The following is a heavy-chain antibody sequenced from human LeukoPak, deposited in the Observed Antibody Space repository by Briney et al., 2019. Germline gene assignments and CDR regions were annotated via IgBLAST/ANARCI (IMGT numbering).Heavy chain of an antibody. CDR3: ASATTVTTFGY. J-gene: IGHJ4*02. D-gene: IGHD4-17*01. V-gene: IGHV4-39*01. Sequence: SETLSLTCTVSGGSISSSGYYWGWIRQPPGTGLEWIGSIYYSGSTYYPSLESRATISVDTSKNQFSLKLSSVTAADTAVYYCASATTVTTFGYWGQGTLVTVSS. CDR1: GGSISSSGYY. CDR2: IYYSGST.